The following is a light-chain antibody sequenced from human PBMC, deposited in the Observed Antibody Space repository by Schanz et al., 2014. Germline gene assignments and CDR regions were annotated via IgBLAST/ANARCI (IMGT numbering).Light chain of an antibody. V-gene: IGKV3-11*01. CDR1: QSVSSY. CDR2: DTS. CDR3: QHYDSPPLT. Sequence: DIVLTQSPATLSLSPGERATLSCRASQSVSSYLAWYQHIPGQAPRLLIYDTSNRATGIPARFSGSGSGTDFTLTISRVEPEDFAVYYCQHYDSPPLTFGGGTKVEIK. J-gene: IGKJ4*01.